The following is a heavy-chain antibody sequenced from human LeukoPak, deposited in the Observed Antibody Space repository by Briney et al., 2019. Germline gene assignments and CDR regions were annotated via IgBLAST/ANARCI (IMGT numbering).Heavy chain of an antibody. Sequence: SETLSLTCAVYGGSFSGYYWSWIRQPPGKGLEWIGEINHSGSTNYNPSLKSRVTISVDTSKNQFSLKLSSVTAADTAVYYCERGSFGLKDGYYRFAHYYYYGMGVWGQGTTVTVSS. CDR3: ERGSFGLKDGYYRFAHYYYYGMGV. V-gene: IGHV4-34*01. J-gene: IGHJ6*02. D-gene: IGHD5-24*01. CDR2: INHSGST. CDR1: GGSFSGYY.